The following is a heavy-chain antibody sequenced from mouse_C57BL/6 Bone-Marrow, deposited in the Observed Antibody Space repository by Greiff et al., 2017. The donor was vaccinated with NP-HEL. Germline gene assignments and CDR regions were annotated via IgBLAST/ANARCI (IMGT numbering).Heavy chain of an antibody. CDR1: GFTFSSYA. CDR3: TRDGRHYYGSNYFDY. Sequence: EVKLVESGEGLVKPGGSLKLSCAASGFTFSSYAMSWVRQTPEKRLEWVAYISSGGDYIYYADTVKGRFTISRDNARNTLYLQMSSLKSEDTAMYYCTRDGRHYYGSNYFDYWGQGTTLTVSS. V-gene: IGHV5-9-1*02. CDR2: ISSGGDYI. D-gene: IGHD1-1*01. J-gene: IGHJ2*01.